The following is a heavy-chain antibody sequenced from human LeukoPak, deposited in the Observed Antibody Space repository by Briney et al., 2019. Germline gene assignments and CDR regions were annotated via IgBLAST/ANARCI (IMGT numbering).Heavy chain of an antibody. V-gene: IGHV1-2*02. Sequence: GASVKVSCKASGYTFTDYYIRWVRQAPGQGLEWMGWINPKRGATKYAQKFQGRVTMTRDTAISTAYMELSSLTSDDTAVYSCARDAATSGTSWFDPWGQGTLVTVSS. D-gene: IGHD6-13*01. CDR3: ARDAATSGTSWFDP. CDR1: GYTFTDYY. CDR2: INPKRGAT. J-gene: IGHJ5*02.